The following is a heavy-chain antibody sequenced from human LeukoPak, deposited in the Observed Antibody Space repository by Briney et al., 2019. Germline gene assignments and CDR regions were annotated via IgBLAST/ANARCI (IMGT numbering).Heavy chain of an antibody. CDR3: TTGARSHGYLFDR. D-gene: IGHD5-18*01. J-gene: IGHJ4*02. CDR1: GFTFSNAW. V-gene: IGHV3-15*01. CDR2: IKSKTDGGTT. Sequence: PGGSLRLSCAASGFTFSNAWMSWVRQAPGQGLEWVGRIKSKTDGGTTDYAAPVTGRFTISRDDSKNTLYVQMNGLRTEDTAVYYCTTGARSHGYLFDRWGQGTLVTVSS.